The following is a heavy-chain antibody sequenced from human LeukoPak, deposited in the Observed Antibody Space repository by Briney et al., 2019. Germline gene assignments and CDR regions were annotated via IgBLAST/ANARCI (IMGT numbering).Heavy chain of an antibody. D-gene: IGHD5-18*01. CDR2: INWNGDST. J-gene: IGHJ5*02. V-gene: IGHV3-20*04. Sequence: GGSLRLSCAASGFTFDDYGTSWVRQGPGKGLEWVSGINWNGDSTGYADSLKGRFTISRDNAKNSLYLQMNSLRAEDTALYYCARDYRDTAMVTWFDPWGQGTLVTVSS. CDR1: GFTFDDYG. CDR3: ARDYRDTAMVTWFDP.